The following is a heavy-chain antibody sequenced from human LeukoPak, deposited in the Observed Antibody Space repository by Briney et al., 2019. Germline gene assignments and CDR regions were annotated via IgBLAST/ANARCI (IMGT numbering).Heavy chain of an antibody. CDR3: ARENRVAIAARLWSYYYYGMDV. CDR1: VFTVSSYS. CDR2: ISSSSSYI. D-gene: IGHD6-6*01. V-gene: IGHV3-21*01. J-gene: IGHJ6*02. Sequence: PGGSLRLSCAASVFTVSSYSMNWVRQAPGKGLEWGSSISSSSSYIYYADSVKGRFTISRDNAKNSLYLQMNSLRAEDTAVYYCARENRVAIAARLWSYYYYGMDVWGHGTTVTVSS.